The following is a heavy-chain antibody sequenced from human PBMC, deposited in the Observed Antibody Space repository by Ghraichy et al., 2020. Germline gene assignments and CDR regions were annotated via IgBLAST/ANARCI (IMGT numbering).Heavy chain of an antibody. J-gene: IGHJ6*02. V-gene: IGHV3-9*03. CDR3: VKDTAAAGSMYGMDV. CDR1: GFTFDDYA. CDR2: ISWNSGDI. D-gene: IGHD6-13*01. Sequence: LSLTCVASGFTFDDYAMHWVRQAPGKGLEWVSGISWNSGDIGYADSVKGRFTISRDNAKNSLFLQMNSLRDEDMALYYCVKDTAAAGSMYGMDVWGHGTTVTVSS.